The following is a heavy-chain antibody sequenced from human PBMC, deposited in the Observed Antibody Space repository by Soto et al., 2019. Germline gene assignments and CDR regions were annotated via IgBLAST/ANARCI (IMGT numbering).Heavy chain of an antibody. CDR3: ARSYVPNWFDP. CDR2: IYFSGST. V-gene: IGHV4-31*03. Sequence: QVQLQESGPGLVKPSQTLSLTCTVSGDSISSGGYYWSWIRQHPVKGLEWIGYIYFSGSTYYNPSLKSRVTILVDTSKNQFSLKLSSVTAADTAVYYCARSYVPNWFDPWGQGTLVTVSS. J-gene: IGHJ5*02. D-gene: IGHD3-10*02. CDR1: GDSISSGGYY.